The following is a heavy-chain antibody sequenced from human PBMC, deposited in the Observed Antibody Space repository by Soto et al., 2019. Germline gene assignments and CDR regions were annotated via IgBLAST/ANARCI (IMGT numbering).Heavy chain of an antibody. Sequence: EVQLVESGGGLVQPGGSQRLACAASGFTVRSYSMDWVRQAPGKGLEWVSYITNTSSPIYYADSVKGRFTISRDNAKNSLYLQMNSLRDEDTAVYYCARGGGKSYYYGLDVWGQGTTVTVSS. J-gene: IGHJ6*02. CDR3: ARGGGKSYYYGLDV. D-gene: IGHD2-15*01. V-gene: IGHV3-48*02. CDR1: GFTVRSYS. CDR2: ITNTSSPI.